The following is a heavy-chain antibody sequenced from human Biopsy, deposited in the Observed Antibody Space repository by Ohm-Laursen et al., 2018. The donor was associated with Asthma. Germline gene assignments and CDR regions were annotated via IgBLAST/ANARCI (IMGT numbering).Heavy chain of an antibody. V-gene: IGHV1-24*01. CDR3: ASDFPKDYARYNFQF. CDR1: GYSLTDLS. Sequence: ASVKVSCKISGYSLTDLSMHWVRQAPGQGLEWMGGHDHEEGRTVNARRFQGRVTMTEDTSTDTAYMELSSLSSDDTAVYYCASDFPKDYARYNFQFWGQGTLVTVSS. J-gene: IGHJ4*02. CDR2: HDHEEGRT. D-gene: IGHD4-17*01.